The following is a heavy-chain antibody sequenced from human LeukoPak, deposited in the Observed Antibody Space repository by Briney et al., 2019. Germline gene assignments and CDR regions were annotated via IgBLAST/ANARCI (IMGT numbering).Heavy chain of an antibody. CDR3: ATAPTFGETPY. Sequence: GSSVKVSCKASGGTFSSYAISWVRQAPGQGLEWMGGIIPIFGTANYAQEFQGRVTMTEDTSTDTAYMELSSLRSEDTAVYYCATAPTFGETPYWGQGTLVTVSS. CDR1: GGTFSSYA. V-gene: IGHV1-69*06. D-gene: IGHD3-10*01. CDR2: IIPIFGTA. J-gene: IGHJ4*02.